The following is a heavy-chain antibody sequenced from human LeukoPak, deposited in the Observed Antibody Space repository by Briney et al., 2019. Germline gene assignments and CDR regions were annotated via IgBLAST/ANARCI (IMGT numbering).Heavy chain of an antibody. J-gene: IGHJ6*02. Sequence: VSVKVSCKASGYTFTSYGISWVRQAPGQGLEWMGWISVYNGNTNYAQKLQGRVTMTTDTFTSTAYMELSSLRSEDTAVYYCARDGLYYGMDVWGQGTTVTVSS. V-gene: IGHV1-18*01. CDR1: GYTFTSYG. CDR2: ISVYNGNT. CDR3: ARDGLYYGMDV.